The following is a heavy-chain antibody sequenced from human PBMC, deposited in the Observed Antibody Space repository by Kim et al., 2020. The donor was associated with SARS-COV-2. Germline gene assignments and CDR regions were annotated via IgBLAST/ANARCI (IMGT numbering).Heavy chain of an antibody. D-gene: IGHD3-9*01. J-gene: IGHJ4*02. V-gene: IGHV3-33*05. CDR1: GFILSSYG. CDR2: ISYDGSNK. Sequence: GGSLRLSCAASGFILSSYGMHWVRQAPGKGLEWVAGISYDGSNKYFADSVKGRFTISRDNSKSTLYLQMNRLRAEDTAVYFCARDPGNGNILTAFDYWGQGTLVTVSS. CDR3: ARDPGNGNILTAFDY.